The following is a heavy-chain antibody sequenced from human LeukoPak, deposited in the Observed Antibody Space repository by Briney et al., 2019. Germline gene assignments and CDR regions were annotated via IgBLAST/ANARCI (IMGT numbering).Heavy chain of an antibody. Sequence: SETLCLTCTVSSGSISGSDYYWCWIRQPPGKGLEWIGSINYSGNTYYDSSLKSRVTISVDTSKNHFSLRLSSVTAADTAVYYCARLVLSYGNAFDHWGQGTLVTVSS. CDR3: ARLVLSYGNAFDH. CDR1: SGSISGSDYY. CDR2: INYSGNT. D-gene: IGHD3-16*01. J-gene: IGHJ4*02. V-gene: IGHV4-39*02.